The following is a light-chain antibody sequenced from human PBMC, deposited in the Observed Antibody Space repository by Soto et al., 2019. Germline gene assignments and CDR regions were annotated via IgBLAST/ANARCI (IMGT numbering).Light chain of an antibody. J-gene: IGKJ4*01. Sequence: EIVLTQSPGTLSLSPGERATLSCRASQSVSSRCLAWYQHKPGQAPRLLIYGATSTATGIPDRFSGSGSGTDFTLTSSRLEPEDVAVYYCQQYGSSPVFGGGTKVEIK. CDR3: QQYGSSPV. CDR1: QSVSSRC. V-gene: IGKV3-20*01. CDR2: GAT.